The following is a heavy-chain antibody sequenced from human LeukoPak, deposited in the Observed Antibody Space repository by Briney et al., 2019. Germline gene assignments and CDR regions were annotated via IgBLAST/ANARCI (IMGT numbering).Heavy chain of an antibody. J-gene: IGHJ4*02. CDR3: TRGDSSSKIDY. CDR1: GFTFNSCW. Sequence: GGSLRLSCAASGFTFNSCWMSWVRQAPGKVLEWMANINEDGSAKYYVDSVKGRFTISRDNAKNSLYLQMNSLRVEDTALYYCTRGDSSSKIDYWGQGIVVIVSS. D-gene: IGHD6-6*01. CDR2: INEDGSAK. V-gene: IGHV3-7*01.